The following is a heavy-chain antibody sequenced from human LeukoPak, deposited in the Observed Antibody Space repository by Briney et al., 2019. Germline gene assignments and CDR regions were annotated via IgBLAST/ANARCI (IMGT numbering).Heavy chain of an antibody. D-gene: IGHD3-3*01. CDR3: AVLRFPDAGY. Sequence: SETLSLTCAVYGGSFNDYYWTWIRQPPGKGLEWIGESNQSGSTNYNPSLKSRVTISVDTSKNQFSLKLSSVTAADTAVYYCAVLRFPDAGYWGQGTLVTVSS. CDR1: GGSFNDYY. V-gene: IGHV4-34*01. J-gene: IGHJ4*02. CDR2: SNQSGST.